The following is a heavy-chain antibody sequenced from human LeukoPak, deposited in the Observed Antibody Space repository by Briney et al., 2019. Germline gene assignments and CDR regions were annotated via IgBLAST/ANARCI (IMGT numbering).Heavy chain of an antibody. Sequence: GASVKVSCKASGYTFTSYGISWVRQAPGQGLEWMGWISAYNGNTNYAQKLQGRVTMTTDTSTSTAYMELRSLRSDDTAVYYCARARVQVVVARYYYMDVWGKGTTVTVSS. V-gene: IGHV1-18*01. CDR2: ISAYNGNT. CDR3: ARARVQVVVARYYYMDV. J-gene: IGHJ6*03. CDR1: GYTFTSYG. D-gene: IGHD2-15*01.